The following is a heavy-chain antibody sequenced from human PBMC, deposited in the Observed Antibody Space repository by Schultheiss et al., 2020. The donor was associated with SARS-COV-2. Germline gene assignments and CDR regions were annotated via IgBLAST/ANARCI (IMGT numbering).Heavy chain of an antibody. D-gene: IGHD1-14*01. CDR1: GASFSGHY. J-gene: IGHJ3*02. Sequence: SETLSLTCVVYGASFSGHYWSWIRQHPGKGLEWIGYIYYSGSTYYNPSLKSRVTISVDKSKNQFSLKLSSVTAADTAVYYCARAFTGDAFDIWGQGTMVTVSS. V-gene: IGHV4-34*01. CDR3: ARAFTGDAFDI. CDR2: IYYSGST.